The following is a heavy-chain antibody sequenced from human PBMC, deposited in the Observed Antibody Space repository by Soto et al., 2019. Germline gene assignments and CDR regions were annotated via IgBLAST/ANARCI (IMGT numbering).Heavy chain of an antibody. CDR2: INPNSGGT. J-gene: IGHJ6*02. CDR1: GYTLTGYY. Sequence: QVQLVQSGAEVKKPGASVKVSCKASGYTLTGYYMHWVRQAPGQGLEWMGWINPNSGGTNYAQKFQGRVTMTRDTSISTAYMELSRLRSDDTAVYYCARVNRIVVLPDGMDVWGQGTTVTVSS. V-gene: IGHV1-2*02. D-gene: IGHD2-2*01. CDR3: ARVNRIVVLPDGMDV.